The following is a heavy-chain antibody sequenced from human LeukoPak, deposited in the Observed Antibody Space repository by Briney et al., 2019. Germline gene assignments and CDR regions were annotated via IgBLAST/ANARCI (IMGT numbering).Heavy chain of an antibody. Sequence: PGGSLRLSCAASGFXFSSYWMHWVRQAPGKGLVWVSRINSDGSSTSYADSVKGRFTISRDNGKNTLYLQMNSLRAEDTAVYYCARGSWAMDTAMVPFDYWGQGTLVTVSS. D-gene: IGHD5-18*01. J-gene: IGHJ4*02. CDR2: INSDGSST. CDR3: ARGSWAMDTAMVPFDY. V-gene: IGHV3-74*01. CDR1: GFXFSSYW.